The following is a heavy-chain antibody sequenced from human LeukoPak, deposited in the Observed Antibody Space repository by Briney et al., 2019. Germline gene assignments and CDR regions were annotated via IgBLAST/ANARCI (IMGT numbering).Heavy chain of an antibody. V-gene: IGHV3-30*02. CDR1: GFTFSSYG. J-gene: IGHJ4*02. CDR3: AKDRGSSSLFDY. D-gene: IGHD6-6*01. CDR2: IRYDGSNK. Sequence: GGSLRPSCAASGFTFSSYGMHWVRQAPGKGLEWVAFIRYDGSNKYYADSVKGRFTISRDNSKNTLYLQMNSLRAEDTAVYYCAKDRGSSSLFDYWGQGTLVTVSS.